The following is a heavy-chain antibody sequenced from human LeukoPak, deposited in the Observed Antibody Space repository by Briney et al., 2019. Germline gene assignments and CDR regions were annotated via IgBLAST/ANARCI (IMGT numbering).Heavy chain of an antibody. CDR3: ARTSITAATFFVY. D-gene: IGHD1-26*01. CDR1: GVSIYKYH. Sequence: SETLSLPCTVSGVSIYKYHGSWVRQPAGKGLEWIGRVVSCGNSQYNPPLQSRVTNSLNQCKNQFSLKLSSSTAGDTAVYYCARTSITAATFFVYWGQGTLVTVSS. CDR2: VVSCGNS. V-gene: IGHV4-4*07. J-gene: IGHJ4*02.